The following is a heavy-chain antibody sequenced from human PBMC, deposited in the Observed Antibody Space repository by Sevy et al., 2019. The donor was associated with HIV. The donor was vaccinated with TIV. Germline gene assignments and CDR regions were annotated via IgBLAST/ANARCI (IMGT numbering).Heavy chain of an antibody. Sequence: GGSLRLSCAASGFTFSSYGMHWVRQAPGKGLEWVAVISYDGSNKYYADSVKGRFTISRDNSKNTLYLQMNSLRAEDTAAYYCAKEGYGSGGSCYSSFVSRIETVFGWGAVGMDVWGQGTTVTVSS. CDR2: ISYDGSNK. CDR3: AKEGYGSGGSCYSSFVSRIETVFGWGAVGMDV. CDR1: GFTFSSYG. D-gene: IGHD2-15*01. J-gene: IGHJ6*02. V-gene: IGHV3-30*18.